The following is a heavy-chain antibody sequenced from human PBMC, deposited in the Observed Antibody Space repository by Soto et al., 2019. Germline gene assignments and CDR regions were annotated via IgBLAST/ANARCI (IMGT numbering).Heavy chain of an antibody. CDR3: AYSSGRRSPPIAFDI. CDR2: IWSDGTYR. D-gene: IGHD6-19*01. Sequence: GGSLRLSCATSGFAFSTYGMHWVRQAPGKGLEWVAVIWSDGTYRNYEDSVKGRFTIFRDNSKNTVYLQRDSLRAEDTAVYYCAYSSGRRSPPIAFDIWGQGTMVTVSS. J-gene: IGHJ3*02. CDR1: GFAFSTYG. V-gene: IGHV3-33*01.